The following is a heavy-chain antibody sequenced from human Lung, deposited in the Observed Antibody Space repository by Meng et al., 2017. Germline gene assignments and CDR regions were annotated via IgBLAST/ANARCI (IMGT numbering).Heavy chain of an antibody. V-gene: IGHV1-2*06. Sequence: QVQLVQSGAEVKKPGASVKVSCKASGYTFTDYYIHWVRQAPGQGLEWMGRINPNSGGTNYVQKFQGRVTMTRDTSISTAYMELTRLRSDDTAIYYCARENVRDGGYDFDFWGRGTLVTVSS. D-gene: IGHD5-12*01. CDR1: GYTFTDYY. CDR3: ARENVRDGGYDFDF. J-gene: IGHJ4*02. CDR2: INPNSGGT.